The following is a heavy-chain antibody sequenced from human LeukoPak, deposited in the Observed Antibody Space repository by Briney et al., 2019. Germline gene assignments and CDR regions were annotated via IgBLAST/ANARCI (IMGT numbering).Heavy chain of an antibody. Sequence: SGGSLRLSCAASGFTFSSYWMHWVRQAPGKGLVWVSRINNDGSSTSYADSVKGRFTISKDNAKNTVYLQMNSLRAEDTAVYYCVSFYETYWGRGTLVTVSS. CDR3: VSFYETY. D-gene: IGHD2/OR15-2a*01. V-gene: IGHV3-74*01. CDR2: INNDGSST. CDR1: GFTFSSYW. J-gene: IGHJ4*02.